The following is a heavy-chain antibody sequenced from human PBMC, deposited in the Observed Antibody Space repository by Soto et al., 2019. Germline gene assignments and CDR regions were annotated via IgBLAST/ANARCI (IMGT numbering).Heavy chain of an antibody. J-gene: IGHJ6*02. V-gene: IGHV3-30-3*01. CDR1: GFTFSSYA. CDR3: ASGLAAAGTGMDV. CDR2: ISYDGSNK. Sequence: VGSLRVSCAASGFTFSSYAMHWVRQAPGKGLEWVAVISYDGSNKYYADSVKGRFTISRDNSKNTLYLQMNSLRAEDTAVYYCASGLAAAGTGMDVWGQGTTVTVSS. D-gene: IGHD6-13*01.